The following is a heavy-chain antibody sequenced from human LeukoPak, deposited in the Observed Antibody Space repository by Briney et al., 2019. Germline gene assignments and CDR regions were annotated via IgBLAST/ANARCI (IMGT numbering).Heavy chain of an antibody. J-gene: IGHJ3*02. CDR3: ARDDSSGYYSYNAFDI. V-gene: IGHV4-4*07. Sequence: SETLSLTCTVSGGSISSYYWSWIRQPAGKGREWIGRIYTSGSTNYNPSLKSRVTMSVDTSKNQSSLKLSSVTAADTAVYYCARDDSSGYYSYNAFDIWGQGTMVTVSS. CDR2: IYTSGST. CDR1: GGSISSYY. D-gene: IGHD3-22*01.